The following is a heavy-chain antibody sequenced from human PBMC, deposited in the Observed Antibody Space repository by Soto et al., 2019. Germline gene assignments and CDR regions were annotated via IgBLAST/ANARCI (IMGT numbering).Heavy chain of an antibody. J-gene: IGHJ5*02. CDR3: ARGSRLRYPTNWFDP. D-gene: IGHD3-9*01. V-gene: IGHV4-34*01. CDR1: GGSFSGYY. CDR2: INHSGST. Sequence: SETLSLTCAVYGGSFSGYYWSWIRQPPGKGLEWIGEINHSGSTNYNPSLKSRVTISVDTSKNQFSLKLSSVTAADTAVYYCARGSRLRYPTNWFDPWGQGTLVTVSS.